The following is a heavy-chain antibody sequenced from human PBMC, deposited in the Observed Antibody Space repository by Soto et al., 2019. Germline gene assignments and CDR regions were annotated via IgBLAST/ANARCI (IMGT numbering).Heavy chain of an antibody. CDR3: AKPSGGYSYCSVDY. CDR1: GYSFTRYW. D-gene: IGHD5-18*01. V-gene: IGHV5-51*01. CDR2: IYTGDYDT. J-gene: IGHJ4*02. Sequence: PGEALKISSKGSGYSFTRYWIGWVRQMPGKGLEWVGIIYTGDYDTRYSPSFQGQVTISVDKSIRTAYLQWSSLKASDTAMYYCAKPSGGYSYCSVDYWRQRTLVTVSS.